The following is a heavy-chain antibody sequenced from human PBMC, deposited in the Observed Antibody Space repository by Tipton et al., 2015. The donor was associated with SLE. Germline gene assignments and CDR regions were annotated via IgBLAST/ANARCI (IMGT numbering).Heavy chain of an antibody. Sequence: TLSLTCSVTDGSITSYYWSWIRQPAGKGLEWIGRIYASGSTNYNPSLKSRVTISIDPAKNQFSLKLTSVTAADTAVYYCARGMVTWRGAIIGVDVWGQGTTVNVSS. D-gene: IGHD2-21*02. CDR3: ARGMVTWRGAIIGVDV. CDR1: DGSITSYY. V-gene: IGHV4-4*07. CDR2: IYASGST. J-gene: IGHJ6*02.